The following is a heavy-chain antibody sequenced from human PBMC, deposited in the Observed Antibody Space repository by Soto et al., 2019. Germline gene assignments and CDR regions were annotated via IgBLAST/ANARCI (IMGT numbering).Heavy chain of an antibody. D-gene: IGHD2-21*02. CDR1: GDTFTDYY. CDR3: ARGGHVVVVTAAVDY. V-gene: IGHV1-46*01. Sequence: QVQLVQSGAEVKKPGASVKVSCKASGDTFTDYYIHWVRQAPGQGLEWMGTVNPSGGHTTYAQHLLGRMTRTRDASTSTLYVELTSLTSEDTAVYYCARGGHVVVVTAAVDYWGQGTLVTVSS. CDR2: VNPSGGHT. J-gene: IGHJ4*02.